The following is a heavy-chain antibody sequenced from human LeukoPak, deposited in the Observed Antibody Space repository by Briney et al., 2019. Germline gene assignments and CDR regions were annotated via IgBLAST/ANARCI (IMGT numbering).Heavy chain of an antibody. J-gene: IGHJ6*02. CDR1: GFTFSSYA. CDR3: AKSVGDYFYYYGMDG. CDR2: ISSSGGTT. Sequence: GGSLRLSCAASGFTFSSYAMSWVRQAPGKGLEWVSGISSSGGTTNYGDSVKGRFTMSRDNSKNTLYLQMNSLRAEDTAVYYCAKSVGDYFYYYGMDGWGQGTTVTVSS. D-gene: IGHD4-17*01. V-gene: IGHV3-23*01.